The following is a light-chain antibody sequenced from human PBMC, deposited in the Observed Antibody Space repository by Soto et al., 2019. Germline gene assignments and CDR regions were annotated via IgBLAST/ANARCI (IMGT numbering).Light chain of an antibody. CDR2: EVS. CDR3: SSYAGSNNFGV. Sequence: SALTQPPSASGSPGQSVTISCNGTRSDVGGYNYVSWYQQHPGKAPKLVIYEVSKRPSGVPDRFSGSKSGNTASLTVSGLQAEDEADYYCSSYAGSNNFGVFGTGTKVTVL. CDR1: RSDVGGYNY. V-gene: IGLV2-8*01. J-gene: IGLJ1*01.